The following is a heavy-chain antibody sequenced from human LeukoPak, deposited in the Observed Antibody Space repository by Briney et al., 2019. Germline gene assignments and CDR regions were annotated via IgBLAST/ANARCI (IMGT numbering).Heavy chain of an antibody. D-gene: IGHD3-10*01. Sequence: PSDTLSLTCTVSGGSISSSSYYWSWIRQPPGKGLEWIGYTYYSGSTNYNPSLKSRVTISVDTSKNQFSLKLSSVTAADTAVYYCARAIRGFGGSNYFDYWGQGTLVTVSS. J-gene: IGHJ4*02. CDR1: GGSISSSSYY. CDR2: TYYSGST. V-gene: IGHV4-61*01. CDR3: ARAIRGFGGSNYFDY.